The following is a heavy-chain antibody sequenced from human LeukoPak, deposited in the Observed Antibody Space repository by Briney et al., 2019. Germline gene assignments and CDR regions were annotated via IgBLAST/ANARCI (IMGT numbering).Heavy chain of an antibody. CDR2: IKQDGSEK. CDR3: ASGQLWSRTYYFDY. CDR1: GFTFSSYW. Sequence: PGGSLRLSCAASGFTFSSYWMSWVRRTPGKGLEWVANIKQDGSEKYYVDSVKGRFTISRDNAKNSLYLQMNSLRAEDTAVYYCASGQLWSRTYYFDYWGQGTLVTVSS. D-gene: IGHD5-18*01. J-gene: IGHJ4*02. V-gene: IGHV3-7*01.